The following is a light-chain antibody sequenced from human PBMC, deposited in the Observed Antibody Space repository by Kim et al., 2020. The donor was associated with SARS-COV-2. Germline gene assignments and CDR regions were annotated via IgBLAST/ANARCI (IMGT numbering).Light chain of an antibody. V-gene: IGLV1-40*01. CDR1: SSNIGAGYD. CDR3: QSYDSSLSGYV. J-gene: IGLJ1*01. Sequence: RGTISCTGSSSNIGAGYDVPWYQQLPGTAPKLLIYGNSNRPSGVPDRFSGSKSGTSVSLAITGLQAEDEADYYCQSYDSSLSGYVFGTGTKVTVL. CDR2: GNS.